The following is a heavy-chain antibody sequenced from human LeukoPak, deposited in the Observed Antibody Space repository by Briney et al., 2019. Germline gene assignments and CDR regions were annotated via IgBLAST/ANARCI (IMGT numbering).Heavy chain of an antibody. D-gene: IGHD3-10*01. V-gene: IGHV1-46*01. CDR1: GYTFTSNY. CDR2: IYPRDGST. Sequence: GASVKVSCKASGYTFTSNYIHWVRQAPGQGLEWMGLIYPRDGSTSYAQKFQGRVTVTTDTSTSTAYMELRGLSSDDTAVYYCASSLMVRGVIKTPYYYGLDVWGQGTTVTVSS. J-gene: IGHJ6*02. CDR3: ASSLMVRGVIKTPYYYGLDV.